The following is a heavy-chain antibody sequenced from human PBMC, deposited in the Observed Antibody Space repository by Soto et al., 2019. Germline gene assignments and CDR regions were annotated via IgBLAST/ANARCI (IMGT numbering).Heavy chain of an antibody. CDR1: GFSVGSYS. V-gene: IGHV3-23*01. Sequence: DVQLLQSGGGLVQPGGPLSGPCAASGFSVGSYSRTWFRQAPGKGLEYVPGISVGGDRKFYADSVKGRFTVSRDNSKNILYLQMDSLRVDDTAIYYCSRWDGYGDYWGQGTLVTVSS. CDR3: SRWDGYGDY. D-gene: IGHD3-16*01. CDR2: ISVGGDRK. J-gene: IGHJ4*02.